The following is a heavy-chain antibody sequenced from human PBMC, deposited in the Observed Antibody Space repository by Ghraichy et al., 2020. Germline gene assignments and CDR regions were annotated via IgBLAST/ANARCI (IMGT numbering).Heavy chain of an antibody. D-gene: IGHD5-12*01. CDR3: ARAAGWLRTNWYFDL. J-gene: IGHJ2*01. CDR1: GGSISTYY. CDR2: IYHSGIT. V-gene: IGHV4-59*01. Sequence: SETLSLTCTVSGGSISTYYWSWIRQSPGKGLEWIGYIYHSGITNYNPSLKSRVTISVDTSKNQFSLNLSSVTAADRAVYYCARAAGWLRTNWYFDLLGRGSLVTVSS.